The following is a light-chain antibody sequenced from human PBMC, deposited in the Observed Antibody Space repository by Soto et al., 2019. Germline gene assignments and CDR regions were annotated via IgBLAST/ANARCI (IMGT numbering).Light chain of an antibody. V-gene: IGKV3-15*01. Sequence: EIVLTQSPATLSLSPGERATLSCRASQSVGSKLAWYQQKPAQAPRLLIYDASTRATGIPARFSGSGSWTASTLTLGSQQSEDFAVYFCQHYNHWKTFGQGTQVEIK. J-gene: IGKJ1*01. CDR3: QHYNHWKT. CDR1: QSVGSK. CDR2: DAS.